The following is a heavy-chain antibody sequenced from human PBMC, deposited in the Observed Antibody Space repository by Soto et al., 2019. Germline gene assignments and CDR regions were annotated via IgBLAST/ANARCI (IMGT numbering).Heavy chain of an antibody. Sequence: PGGSLRLSCAASGFTFSSYAMHWVRQAPGKGLEWVAVISYDGSNKYYADSVKGRFTISRDNSKNTLYLQMNSLRAEDTAVYYCARDEGWYHAFDIWGQGTMVTVSS. CDR1: GFTFSSYA. CDR3: ARDEGWYHAFDI. V-gene: IGHV3-30-3*01. J-gene: IGHJ3*02. D-gene: IGHD6-19*01. CDR2: ISYDGSNK.